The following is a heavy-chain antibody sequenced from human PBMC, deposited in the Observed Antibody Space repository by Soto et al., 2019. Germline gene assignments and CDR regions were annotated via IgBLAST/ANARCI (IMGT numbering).Heavy chain of an antibody. CDR3: VATSGVKQKARLFDY. CDR1: GFTFSDYY. Sequence: GGSLRLSCAASGFTFSDYYMSWIRQAPGKGLEWVSYISSSGSTIYYADSVKGRFTISRDNAKNSLYLQMNSLRAEDTAVYYCVATSGVKQKARLFDYWGQGTLVTVSS. CDR2: ISSSGSTI. D-gene: IGHD3-10*01. V-gene: IGHV3-11*01. J-gene: IGHJ4*02.